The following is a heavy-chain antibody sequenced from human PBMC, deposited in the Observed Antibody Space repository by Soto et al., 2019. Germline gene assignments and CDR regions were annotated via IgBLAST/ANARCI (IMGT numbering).Heavy chain of an antibody. D-gene: IGHD3-22*01. J-gene: IGHJ4*02. CDR2: IAYRGTA. V-gene: IGHV4-39*01. CDR1: GGSMSTSDYY. CDR3: VGGYPWVGFDY. Sequence: LQLQASGPGLVKPSETLSLTCTVSGGSMSTSDYYWGWSRQTPGKGLEYIGNIAYRGTASYNPCLEGRVTISTDTCKNQFSLKLNSGTATDTAGCICVGGYPWVGFDYWVQGTMVAVSS.